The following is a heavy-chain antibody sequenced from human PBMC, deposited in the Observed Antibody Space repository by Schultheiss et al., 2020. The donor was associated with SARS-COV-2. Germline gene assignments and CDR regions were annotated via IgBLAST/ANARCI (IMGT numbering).Heavy chain of an antibody. D-gene: IGHD3-9*01. J-gene: IGHJ6*02. V-gene: IGHV3-35*01. CDR2: VSGNGRRT. CDR3: ARDNSEILTGFSNPRWQHYYSVLAV. CDR1: GFTFSNSD. Sequence: GGSLRLSCAASGFTFSNSDMNWVQQATGKGLEWVAGVSGNGRRTHYADSVKGRFIISRDNSRNTLYLQTNSLRAEDTAVYYCARDNSEILTGFSNPRWQHYYSVLAVWCQGPPVTVSS.